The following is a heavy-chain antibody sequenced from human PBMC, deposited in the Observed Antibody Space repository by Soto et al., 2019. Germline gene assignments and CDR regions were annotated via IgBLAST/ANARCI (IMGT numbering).Heavy chain of an antibody. V-gene: IGHV1-69*01. CDR1: GGTFSSYA. Sequence: QVQLVQSGAEVKKPGSSVKVSCKASGGTFSSYAISWVRQAPGQGLEWMGGIIPIFGTANYAQKFQGRVTITADESTSTAYMELSSLRSEDTAVYYCAREGQSGYDLDLARIQLWLGNWFDPWGQGTLVTVSS. D-gene: IGHD5-18*01. CDR2: IIPIFGTA. CDR3: AREGQSGYDLDLARIQLWLGNWFDP. J-gene: IGHJ5*02.